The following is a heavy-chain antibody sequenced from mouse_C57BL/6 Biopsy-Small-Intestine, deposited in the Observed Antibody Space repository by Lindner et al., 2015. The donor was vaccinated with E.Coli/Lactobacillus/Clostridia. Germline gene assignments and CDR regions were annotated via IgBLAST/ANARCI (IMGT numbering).Heavy chain of an antibody. CDR1: GYTFTSYG. J-gene: IGHJ4*01. CDR3: APEGYGSSYAMDY. Sequence: VQLQESGAELARPGASVKLSCKASGYTFTSYGISWVKQRTGQGLEWIGEIYPRSGNTYYNEKFKGKATLTADKSSSTAYMELRSLTSEDSAVYFCAPEGYGSSYAMDYWGQGTSVTVSS. V-gene: IGHV1-81*01. D-gene: IGHD1-1*01. CDR2: IYPRSGNT.